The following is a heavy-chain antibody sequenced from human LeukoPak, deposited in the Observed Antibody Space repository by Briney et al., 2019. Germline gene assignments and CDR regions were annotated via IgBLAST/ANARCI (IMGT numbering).Heavy chain of an antibody. CDR1: GFTFSSYG. V-gene: IGHV3-33*06. Sequence: GGSLRLSCAASGFTFSSYGMHWVRQAPGKGLEWVAVIWYDGSNKYYADSVKGRFTISRDNSKNTLYLQMSSLRAEDTAVYYCAKEGGGSSGDVIEYYFDYWGQGTLVTVSS. D-gene: IGHD6-19*01. J-gene: IGHJ4*02. CDR3: AKEGGGSSGDVIEYYFDY. CDR2: IWYDGSNK.